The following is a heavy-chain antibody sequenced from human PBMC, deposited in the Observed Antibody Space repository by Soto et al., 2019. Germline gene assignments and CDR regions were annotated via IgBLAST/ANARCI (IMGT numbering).Heavy chain of an antibody. CDR1: GGSISSSSYY. Sequence: TSETLSLTCTVSGGSISSSSYYWGWIRQPPGKGLEWIGSIYYSGSTYYNPSLKSRVTISVDTSKNQFSLKLSSVTAADTAVYYCARITMIVVVQNRGRWFDPWGQGTLVTVSS. CDR3: ARITMIVVVQNRGRWFDP. D-gene: IGHD3-22*01. CDR2: IYYSGST. J-gene: IGHJ5*02. V-gene: IGHV4-39*01.